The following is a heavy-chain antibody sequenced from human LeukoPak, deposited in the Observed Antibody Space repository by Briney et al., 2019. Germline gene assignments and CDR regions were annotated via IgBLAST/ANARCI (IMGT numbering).Heavy chain of an antibody. D-gene: IGHD2-15*01. Sequence: GSLRLSCAASGFTFSSYGMSWVRQAPRKGLEWVSHITSGGGGTYYADSVQGRFTISRDNSKNTLFLQMYSLRDEDTAVYYCAKGRSRASTRVDYWGQGTLVTVSS. J-gene: IGHJ4*02. CDR3: AKGRSRASTRVDY. CDR1: GFTFSSYG. V-gene: IGHV3-23*01. CDR2: ITSGGGGT.